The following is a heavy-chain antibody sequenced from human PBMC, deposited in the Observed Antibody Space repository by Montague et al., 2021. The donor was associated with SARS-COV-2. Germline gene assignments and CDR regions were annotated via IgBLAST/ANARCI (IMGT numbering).Heavy chain of an antibody. V-gene: IGHV4-34*01. CDR1: GGSLSNNY. CDR3: ARVPLYFEGFDS. Sequence: SETLSLTCAVLGGSLSNNYWTWVRQPPGKGLEWIGEVNQSGSTTHYHPSIKGRVKSSVDRSSNQMSLNLESVTAADTAGYYCARVPLYFEGFDSWGPGILVAVSS. J-gene: IGHJ4*02. D-gene: IGHD3-9*01. CDR2: VNQSGST.